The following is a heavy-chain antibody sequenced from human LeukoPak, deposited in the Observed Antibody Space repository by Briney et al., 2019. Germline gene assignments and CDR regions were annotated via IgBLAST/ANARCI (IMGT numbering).Heavy chain of an antibody. D-gene: IGHD7-27*01. Sequence: SETLSLTCTVSGGSISSSSYYWGWIRQPPGKGLEWIGSIYYSGSTYYNPSLRSRVTISVDTSKNQFSLKLSSVTAADTAVYYCAVGLGTFDYWGQGTLVTVSS. CDR1: GGSISSSSYY. CDR3: AVGLGTFDY. V-gene: IGHV4-39*01. CDR2: IYYSGST. J-gene: IGHJ4*02.